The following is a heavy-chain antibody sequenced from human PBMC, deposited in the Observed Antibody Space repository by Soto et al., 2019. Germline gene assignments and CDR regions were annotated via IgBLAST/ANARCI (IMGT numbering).Heavy chain of an antibody. V-gene: IGHV1-3*01. D-gene: IGHD1-26*01. CDR1: GYTFTSYA. CDR2: INAGNGNT. Sequence: ASVKVSCKASGYTFTSYAMHWVRQAPGQRLEWMGWINAGNGNTKYSQKFQGRVTITRDTSASTAYMELSSLRSEDTAVYYCARAPPWELVRREGAFDIWGQGTMVTVSS. J-gene: IGHJ3*02. CDR3: ARAPPWELVRREGAFDI.